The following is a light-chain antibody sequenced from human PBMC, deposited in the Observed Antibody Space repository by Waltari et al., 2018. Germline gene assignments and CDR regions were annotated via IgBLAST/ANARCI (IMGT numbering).Light chain of an antibody. CDR2: EVT. CDR3: SSYTSSTYPVV. J-gene: IGLJ2*01. V-gene: IGLV2-14*01. Sequence: QSALTQPASVPGSPGQSVTLSCTGTSSDVGGYNYVSWYQQHPGNAPKLMIYEVTHRPSGVSNRFSGSKSGNTASLTISGLQAEDEADYYCSSYTSSTYPVVFGGGTKLTVL. CDR1: SSDVGGYNY.